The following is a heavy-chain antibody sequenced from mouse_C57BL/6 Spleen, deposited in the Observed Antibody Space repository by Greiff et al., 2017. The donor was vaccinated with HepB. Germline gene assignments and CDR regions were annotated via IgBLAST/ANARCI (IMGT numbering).Heavy chain of an antibody. CDR3: ARLAPYYYGSSPFAY. Sequence: VQLQQPGAELVRPGSSVKLSCKASGYTFTSYWMHWVKQRPIQGLEWIGNIDPSDSETHYNQKFKDKATLTVDKSSSTAYMQLSSLTSEDSAVYYCARLAPYYYGSSPFAYWGQGTLVTVSA. V-gene: IGHV1-52*01. J-gene: IGHJ3*01. CDR2: IDPSDSET. D-gene: IGHD1-1*01. CDR1: GYTFTSYW.